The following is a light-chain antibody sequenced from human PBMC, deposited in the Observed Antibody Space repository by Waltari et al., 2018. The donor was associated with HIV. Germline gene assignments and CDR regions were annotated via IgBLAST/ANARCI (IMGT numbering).Light chain of an antibody. CDR2: GAS. V-gene: IGKV1-16*01. J-gene: IGKJ1*01. CDR3: QQYNSYPRT. Sequence: DIQMTQSPSSLSASVGDRVTITCRASQDISNFLVWFQQKPGKAPKPLIFGASSLESGVPSRFSGSGSGTDFTLTISSLQPEDFATYYCQQYNSYPRTFGQGTKVEIE. CDR1: QDISNF.